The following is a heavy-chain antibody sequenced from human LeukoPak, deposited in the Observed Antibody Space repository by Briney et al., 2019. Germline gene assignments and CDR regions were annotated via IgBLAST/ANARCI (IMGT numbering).Heavy chain of an antibody. D-gene: IGHD1-26*01. Sequence: GGSLRLSCAVSRFVFSSYAMNWVRQAPGKGLEWVSGVSASGGGTYYADSVKSRFTISRDNSKNTLYLQMNSLRAEDTAVYYCAKSQWSTSWADAFDIWGQGTMVTVSS. CDR3: AKSQWSTSWADAFDI. CDR2: VSASGGGT. V-gene: IGHV3-23*01. J-gene: IGHJ3*02. CDR1: RFVFSSYA.